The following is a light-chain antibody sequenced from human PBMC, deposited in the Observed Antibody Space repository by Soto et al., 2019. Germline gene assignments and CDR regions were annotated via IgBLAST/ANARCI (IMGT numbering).Light chain of an antibody. CDR3: QQYDNLPYT. V-gene: IGKV1-33*01. CDR1: QEIRNY. J-gene: IGKJ2*01. Sequence: DIPMTQSPSALSASVGDRVTITCQASQEIRNYLNWYQQKPGKAPKLLIYDASNLETGVPSRFSGSGSGTDFTFSISSLQPEDFGTYYCQQYDNLPYTFGQGTKLEIK. CDR2: DAS.